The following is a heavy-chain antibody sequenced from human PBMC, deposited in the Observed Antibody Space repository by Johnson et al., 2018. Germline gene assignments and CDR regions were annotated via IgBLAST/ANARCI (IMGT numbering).Heavy chain of an antibody. Sequence: VQLVQSGGGVVQPWRSLRLSCAASGFTFSSYSMNWVRQAPGKGLEWVSSISSSSSYIYYADSVKGRFTISRDNAKNSLYLQMNSLRAEDTAVDYCARARRPYVVDSSGYVGPPDAFDIWGQGTMVTVSS. J-gene: IGHJ3*02. D-gene: IGHD3-22*01. CDR3: ARARRPYVVDSSGYVGPPDAFDI. CDR1: GFTFSSYS. CDR2: ISSSSSYI. V-gene: IGHV3-21*01.